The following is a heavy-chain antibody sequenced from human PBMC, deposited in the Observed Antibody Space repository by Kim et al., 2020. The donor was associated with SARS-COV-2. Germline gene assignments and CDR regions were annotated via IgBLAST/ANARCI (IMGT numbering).Heavy chain of an antibody. J-gene: IGHJ6*02. V-gene: IGHV1-18*01. D-gene: IGHD6-19*01. CDR2: ISAYNGNT. CDR3: ARDVEVGWLVYYYYGMDV. Sequence: ASVKVSCKASGYTFTSYGISWVRQAPGQGLEWMGWISAYNGNTNYAQKLQGRVTMTTDTSTSTAYMELRSLRSDDTAVYYCARDVEVGWLVYYYYGMDVWGQGTTVTVSS. CDR1: GYTFTSYG.